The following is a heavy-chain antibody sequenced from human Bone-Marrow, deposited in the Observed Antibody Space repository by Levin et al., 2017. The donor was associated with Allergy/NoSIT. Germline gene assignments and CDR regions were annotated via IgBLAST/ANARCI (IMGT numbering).Heavy chain of an antibody. CDR2: ISSSSSYI. V-gene: IGHV3-21*01. CDR3: ARDCTIQGHEYYYYMDV. Sequence: GGSLRLSCAASGFTFSSYSMNWVRQAPGKGLEWVSSISSSSSYIYYADSVKGRFTISRDNAKNSLYLQMNSLRAEDTAVYYCARDCTIQGHEYYYYMDVWGKGTTVTVSS. J-gene: IGHJ6*03. D-gene: IGHD2-21*01. CDR1: GFTFSSYS.